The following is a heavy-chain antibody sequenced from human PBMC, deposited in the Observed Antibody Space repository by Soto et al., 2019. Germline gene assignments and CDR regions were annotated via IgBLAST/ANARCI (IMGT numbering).Heavy chain of an antibody. CDR1: GFTFSNYW. Sequence: GGSLRLSCATSGFTFSNYWMSWVRQPPGKGLEWVANIKQGGSEKYYVDSVKGRFTISRDDAKNSLYLQMNSLRAEDTAVYYCVREERSRGGFDPWGQGTLVTVSS. CDR3: VREERSRGGFDP. CDR2: IKQGGSEK. D-gene: IGHD1-1*01. J-gene: IGHJ5*02. V-gene: IGHV3-7*01.